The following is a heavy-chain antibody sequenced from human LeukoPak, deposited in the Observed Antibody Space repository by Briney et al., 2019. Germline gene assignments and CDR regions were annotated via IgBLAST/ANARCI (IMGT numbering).Heavy chain of an antibody. Sequence: SQTLSLTCTVSGGSITSGSHYWSWIRQPAGKGLEWIGRIYVGGTTNYNPSLQSRVTISIDTSKNQFSLTLSSVTAADTAVYYCARVGWGDCRAGTCFRFDPWGPGTLVTVSS. CDR3: ARVGWGDCRAGTCFRFDP. CDR2: IYVGGTT. J-gene: IGHJ5*02. D-gene: IGHD2-15*01. V-gene: IGHV4-61*02. CDR1: GGSITSGSHY.